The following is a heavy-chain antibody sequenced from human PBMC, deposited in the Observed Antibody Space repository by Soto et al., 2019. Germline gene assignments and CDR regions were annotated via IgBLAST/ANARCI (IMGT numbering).Heavy chain of an antibody. J-gene: IGHJ4*02. CDR2: ISYDGSNK. CDR3: ARNPYSGSYYDY. V-gene: IGHV3-30-3*01. D-gene: IGHD1-26*01. CDR1: GFTFSSYA. Sequence: ESGGGVVQPGRSLRLSCAASGFTFSSYAMHWVRQAPGKGLEWVAVISYDGSNKYYADSVKGRFTISRDNSKNTLYLQMNSLRAEDTAVYYCARNPYSGSYYDYWGQGTLVTVSS.